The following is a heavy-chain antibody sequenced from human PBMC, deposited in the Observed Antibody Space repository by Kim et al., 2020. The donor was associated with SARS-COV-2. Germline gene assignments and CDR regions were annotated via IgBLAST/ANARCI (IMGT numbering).Heavy chain of an antibody. Sequence: GGSLRLSCAASGFTFSSYSMNWVRQAPGKGLEWVSYISSSSSTIYYADSVKGRFTISRDNAKNSLYLQMNSLRDEDTAVYYCARDLVQQLAYDAFDIWGQGTMVTVSS. V-gene: IGHV3-48*02. CDR3: ARDLVQQLAYDAFDI. CDR1: GFTFSSYS. D-gene: IGHD6-13*01. CDR2: ISSSSSTI. J-gene: IGHJ3*02.